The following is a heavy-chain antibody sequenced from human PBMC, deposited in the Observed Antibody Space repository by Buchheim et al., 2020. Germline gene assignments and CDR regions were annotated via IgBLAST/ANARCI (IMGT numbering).Heavy chain of an antibody. CDR2: VKTIFEGGTT. CDR3: ATRGVAAAGFDY. D-gene: IGHD6-13*01. J-gene: IGHJ4*02. Sequence: EVQLVESGGGLVKPGESLRLSCAASGFAFTNAWMSWVRQAPGKGLEWVGRVKTIFEGGTTDYAALVTGRFTISRDDSTNHLYLQMNRLDFEDTAVYYCATRGVAAAGFDYWGQGTL. CDR1: GFAFTNAW. V-gene: IGHV3-15*01.